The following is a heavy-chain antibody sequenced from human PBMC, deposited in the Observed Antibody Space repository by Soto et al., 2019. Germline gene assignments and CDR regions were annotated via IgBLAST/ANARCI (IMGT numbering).Heavy chain of an antibody. J-gene: IGHJ4*02. V-gene: IGHV3-30*03. CDR3: ATDEANPPGLLHY. CDR2: ISYDGSNK. CDR1: GFTFSSYG. D-gene: IGHD2-15*01. Sequence: QVQLVESGGGVVQPGRSLRLSCAASGFTFSSYGMHWVRQAPGKGLEWVAVISYDGSNKYYADSVKGRFTISRDNSKNTLYLQMNSLRAEDTAVYYCATDEANPPGLLHYWGQGTLVTVSS.